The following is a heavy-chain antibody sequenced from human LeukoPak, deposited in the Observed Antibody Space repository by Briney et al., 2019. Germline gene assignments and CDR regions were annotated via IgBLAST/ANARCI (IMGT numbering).Heavy chain of an antibody. CDR2: IIPIFGTA. CDR3: ARTGVGYAFDI. J-gene: IGHJ3*02. V-gene: IGHV1-69*13. D-gene: IGHD3-10*01. Sequence: ASVKVSCKASGYTFTSYGISWVRQAPGQGLEWMGGIIPIFGTANYAQKFQGRVTITADESTSTAYMELSSLRSEDTAVYYCARTGVGYAFDIWGQGTMVTVSS. CDR1: GYTFTSYG.